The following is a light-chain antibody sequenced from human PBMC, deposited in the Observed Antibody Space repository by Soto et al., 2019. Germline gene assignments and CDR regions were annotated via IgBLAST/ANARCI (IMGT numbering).Light chain of an antibody. CDR2: GAS. J-gene: IGKJ1*01. CDR3: QQYNNWPPWT. CDR1: QSVSSN. Sequence: EIVMTQSPATLSVSPGERATLSCRVSQSVSSNLAWYQQKPGQAPRLLIYGASTRATGIPARFSGSGSGTEFTLTISSLQSEDFAVYYCQQYNNWPPWTFGQGIKVEIK. V-gene: IGKV3-15*01.